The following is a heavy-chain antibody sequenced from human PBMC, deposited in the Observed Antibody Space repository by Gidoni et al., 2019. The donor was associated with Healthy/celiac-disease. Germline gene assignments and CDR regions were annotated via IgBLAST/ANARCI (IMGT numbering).Heavy chain of an antibody. V-gene: IGHV3-23*01. Sequence: EVQLLESGGGLVQPGGSLRLSCAASGFPFSSYAMSWVRQAPGKGLGWVSAISGSGGRTYYADSVKGRFTISRDNSKNTLYLQMNSLRAEDTAVYYCAKLLGQWLVKYFQHWGQGTLVTVSS. CDR1: GFPFSSYA. J-gene: IGHJ1*01. CDR2: ISGSGGRT. D-gene: IGHD6-19*01. CDR3: AKLLGQWLVKYFQH.